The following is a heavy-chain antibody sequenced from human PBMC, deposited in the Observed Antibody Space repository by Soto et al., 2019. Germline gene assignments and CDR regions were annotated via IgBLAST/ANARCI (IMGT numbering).Heavy chain of an antibody. D-gene: IGHD2-15*01. Sequence: SVNVSCKASGGTFSSYTISWVRQAPGQGLEWMGRIIPILGIANYAQKFQGRVTITADKSTSTAYMELSSLRSEDTAVYYCRLDRSGGSCYSVKYHYFDYWGQGTLVTVSS. J-gene: IGHJ4*02. CDR2: IIPILGIA. V-gene: IGHV1-69*02. CDR3: RLDRSGGSCYSVKYHYFDY. CDR1: GGTFSSYT.